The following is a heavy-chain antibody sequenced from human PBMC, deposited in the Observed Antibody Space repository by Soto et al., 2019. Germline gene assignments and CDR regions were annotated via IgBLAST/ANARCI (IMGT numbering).Heavy chain of an antibody. CDR2: IWYDGSNK. V-gene: IGHV3-33*01. CDR1: GFTFSSYG. Sequence: QVQLVESGGGVVQPGRSLRLSCAASGFTFSSYGMHWVRQAPGKGLEWVAVIWYDGSNKYYADSVKGRFTISRDNSKNTLDLQMNSLRAEDTAVYYGARGDYYDSSGYYYAHYWGQGTLVTVSS. D-gene: IGHD3-22*01. CDR3: ARGDYYDSSGYYYAHY. J-gene: IGHJ4*02.